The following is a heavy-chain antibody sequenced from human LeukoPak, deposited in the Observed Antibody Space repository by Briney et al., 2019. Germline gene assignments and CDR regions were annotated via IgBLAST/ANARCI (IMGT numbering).Heavy chain of an antibody. CDR1: GFTFSSYG. J-gene: IGHJ4*02. V-gene: IGHV3-30*03. Sequence: PGGSLRLSCAASGFTFSSYGMHWVRQAPGKGLEWVAAVSGDESNKYYADSVRGRFTISRDNSKNTLSLQMNSLRAEDTAVYFCVRDSVEYFYGAGSHLDYWGQGTLVTVSS. D-gene: IGHD3-10*01. CDR2: VSGDESNK. CDR3: VRDSVEYFYGAGSHLDY.